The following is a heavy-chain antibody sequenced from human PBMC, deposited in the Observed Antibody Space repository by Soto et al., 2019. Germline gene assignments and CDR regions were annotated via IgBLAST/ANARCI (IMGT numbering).Heavy chain of an antibody. CDR2: IYPGDSDT. Sequence: LKISCKGSGYSFTSYWIGWVRQMPGKGLEWMGIIYPGDSDTRYSPSFQGQVTISADKSISTAYLQWSSLKASDTAMYYCARSLIGYDSSGYSLDYWGQGTLVTVSS. D-gene: IGHD3-22*01. J-gene: IGHJ4*02. V-gene: IGHV5-51*01. CDR3: ARSLIGYDSSGYSLDY. CDR1: GYSFTSYW.